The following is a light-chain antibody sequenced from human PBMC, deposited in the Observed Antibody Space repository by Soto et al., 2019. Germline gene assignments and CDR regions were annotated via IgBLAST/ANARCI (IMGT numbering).Light chain of an antibody. CDR3: CSYAGSR. CDR1: SSDVGSYNL. Sequence: QSALTQPASVSGSPGQSITISCTGTSSDVGSYNLVSWYQQHPGKAPKLMIYEGSKWPSGVSNRFSGSKSGNTASLTISGLQAEDEADYYCCSYAGSRFGGGTQLTVL. CDR2: EGS. V-gene: IGLV2-23*01. J-gene: IGLJ2*01.